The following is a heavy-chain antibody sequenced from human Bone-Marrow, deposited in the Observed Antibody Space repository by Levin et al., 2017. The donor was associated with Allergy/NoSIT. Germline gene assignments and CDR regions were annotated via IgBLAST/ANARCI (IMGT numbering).Heavy chain of an antibody. Sequence: GGSLRLSCAASGFTFSSYWMSWVRQAPGKGLEWVANIKQDGSEKYYVDSVKGRFTISRDNAKNSLYLQMNSLRAEDTAVYYCARDRGLGDFWSGYLDYFDYWGQGTLVTVSS. J-gene: IGHJ4*02. CDR2: IKQDGSEK. CDR3: ARDRGLGDFWSGYLDYFDY. D-gene: IGHD3-3*01. V-gene: IGHV3-7*01. CDR1: GFTFSSYW.